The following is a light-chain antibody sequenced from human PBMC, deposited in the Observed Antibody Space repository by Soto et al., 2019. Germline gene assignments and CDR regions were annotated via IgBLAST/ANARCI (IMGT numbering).Light chain of an antibody. CDR3: QQFSSSPLT. CDR2: RTF. CDR1: QSISSSY. Sequence: EIVLTQSPGTLSLSSGERATLSCRASQSISSSYLAWYQQKPGQPPRLLLYRTFSRATGIPDRFSGSGSGTDFTLTISRLEPEDFAVYFCQQFSSSPLTFGGGTKVEI. J-gene: IGKJ4*01. V-gene: IGKV3-20*01.